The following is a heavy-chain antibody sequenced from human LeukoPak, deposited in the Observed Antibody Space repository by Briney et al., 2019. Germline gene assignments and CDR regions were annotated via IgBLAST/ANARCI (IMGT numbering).Heavy chain of an antibody. J-gene: IGHJ4*02. V-gene: IGHV3-23*01. CDR3: TTDYYYDSSGYYVGY. Sequence: PGGSLRLSCAASGFTFSSYAMSWVRQAPGKGLEWVSAISGSGGSTYYADSVKGRLTISRDNSKNTLYLQMNGLRAEDTAVYYCTTDYYYDSSGYYVGYWGQGTLVTVSS. CDR2: ISGSGGST. D-gene: IGHD3-22*01. CDR1: GFTFSSYA.